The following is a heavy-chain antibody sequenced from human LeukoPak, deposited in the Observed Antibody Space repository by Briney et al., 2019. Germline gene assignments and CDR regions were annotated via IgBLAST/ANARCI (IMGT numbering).Heavy chain of an antibody. D-gene: IGHD6-6*01. CDR3: AREYSSSSRAFDI. CDR2: IYHNGNT. V-gene: IGHV4-38-2*02. J-gene: IGHJ3*02. CDR1: GYSISRGYY. Sequence: SETLSLTCAVPGYSISRGYYWVWIRQPPGKGLEWIGSIYHNGNTYYNPTLKRRVTISVYTSKNQFSLKLSSVTAADTAAYSFAREYSSSSRAFDIWGQGTMVTVSS.